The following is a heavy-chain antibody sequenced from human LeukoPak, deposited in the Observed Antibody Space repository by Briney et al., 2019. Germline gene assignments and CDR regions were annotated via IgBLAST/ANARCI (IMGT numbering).Heavy chain of an antibody. V-gene: IGHV3-23*01. CDR2: ISFSGDNS. Sequence: GGSLRLSCAASGXNFRDAAMTWVRQAPGKGLEWVLLISFSGDNSYYADSVKGRFTISRDNSKNTLSLQMNSLRIEDTAIYYCAKDIQLSTRGLGTMVTVSS. CDR1: GXNFRDAA. J-gene: IGHJ3*01. D-gene: IGHD5-24*01. CDR3: AKDIQLST.